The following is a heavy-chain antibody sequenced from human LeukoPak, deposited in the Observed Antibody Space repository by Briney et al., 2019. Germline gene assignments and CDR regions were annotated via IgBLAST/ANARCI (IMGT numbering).Heavy chain of an antibody. Sequence: PGGSLRLSCAASGFTFSSYSMNWVRQAPGKGLEWVSSISSSSSYIYYADSVKGRFTISRDNAKNSLYLQMNSLRAEDTAVYYCARDLDYYDSSGYYAGQPPNAFDIWGQGTMVTVSS. V-gene: IGHV3-21*01. CDR3: ARDLDYYDSSGYYAGQPPNAFDI. CDR2: ISSSSSYI. D-gene: IGHD3-22*01. CDR1: GFTFSSYS. J-gene: IGHJ3*02.